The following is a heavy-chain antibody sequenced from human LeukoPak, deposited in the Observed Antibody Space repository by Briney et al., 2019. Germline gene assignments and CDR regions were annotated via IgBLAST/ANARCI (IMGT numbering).Heavy chain of an antibody. J-gene: IGHJ4*02. V-gene: IGHV4-30-2*01. CDR3: AREIAAAGFDY. CDR2: IYHSGST. Sequence: SQTLSLTCTVSGGSISSGSYYWSWIRQPPGKGLEWIGYIYHSGSTYYNPSLKSRVTISVDRSKNQFSLKLSSVTAADTAVYYCAREIAAAGFDYWGQGTLVTVSS. CDR1: GGSISSGSYY. D-gene: IGHD6-13*01.